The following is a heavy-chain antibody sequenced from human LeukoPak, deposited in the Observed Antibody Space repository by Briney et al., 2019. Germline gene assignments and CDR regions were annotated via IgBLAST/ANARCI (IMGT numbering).Heavy chain of an antibody. V-gene: IGHV3-30*18. CDR3: AKDKASSWFDP. Sequence: PGSSLRLSCAASGFTFSDSGMHWVRQPPGRGLEWVAVIPHDGSGKHSIDSVRGRFTISRDNSKSTLYLQMSSLRSEDTAVYYCAKDKASSWFDPWGQGTLVIVSS. CDR2: IPHDGSGK. CDR1: GFTFSDSG. D-gene: IGHD6-19*01. J-gene: IGHJ5*02.